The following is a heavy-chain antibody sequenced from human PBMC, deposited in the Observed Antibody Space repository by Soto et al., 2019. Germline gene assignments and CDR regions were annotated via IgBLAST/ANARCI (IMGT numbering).Heavy chain of an antibody. J-gene: IGHJ4*02. D-gene: IGHD3-16*01. CDR2: INPYNGNT. Sequence: QVQLVQSGAEVKKPGASVKVSCKASGYTFTSYGISWVRQAPGQGLEWMGWINPYNGNTNYAQKLQGRVTMTTDTSTNTAHRESRSLRSGDTALYYCARDWFGIDYWGQGTLVTVSS. CDR3: ARDWFGIDY. V-gene: IGHV1-18*01. CDR1: GYTFTSYG.